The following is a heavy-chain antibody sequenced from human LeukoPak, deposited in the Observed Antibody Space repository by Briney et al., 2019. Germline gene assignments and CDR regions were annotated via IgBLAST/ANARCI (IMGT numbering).Heavy chain of an antibody. D-gene: IGHD3-22*01. CDR1: GFTLSDHN. V-gene: IGHV3-72*01. CDR2: SRNKANRYTT. J-gene: IGHJ4*02. Sequence: GGSLRLSCAASGFTLSDHNIDWVRQAPGKGLEWVGRSRNKANRYTTEYAASVKGRFTISRDDSQNSLYLQMNSLRTEDTAAYYCARTYRYDSSGYYVDYWGQGTLVTVSS. CDR3: ARTYRYDSSGYYVDY.